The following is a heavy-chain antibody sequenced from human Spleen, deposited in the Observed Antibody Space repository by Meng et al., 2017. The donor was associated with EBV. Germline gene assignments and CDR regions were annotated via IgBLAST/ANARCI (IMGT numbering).Heavy chain of an antibody. CDR3: ARESGRGYSSDY. D-gene: IGHD5-18*01. CDR1: GGTIQNPG. CDR2: IIPMFGAP. J-gene: IGHJ4*02. V-gene: IGHV1-69*01. Sequence: VECGQLGAGEKTPGSSCNVSCTASGGTIQNPGFSWVRQAPGHGLEWMGVIIPMFGAPDYAQRFQDRVTITADESTSTVYMELNSLRSEDTAVYYCARESGRGYSSDYWGQGTLVTVSS.